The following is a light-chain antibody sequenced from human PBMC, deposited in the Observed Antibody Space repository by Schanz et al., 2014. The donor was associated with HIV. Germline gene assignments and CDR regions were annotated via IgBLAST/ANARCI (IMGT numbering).Light chain of an antibody. CDR1: SSDAGGYNY. V-gene: IGLV2-8*01. J-gene: IGLJ2*01. CDR3: LSYAGNKNVI. Sequence: QSALTQPASVSGSPGQSITISCTGTSSDAGGYNYPSWYQQHPGKAPKVMIYEGSKRPSGVPDRFSGSKSGNTASLTVSGLQTEDEADYYCLSYAGNKNVIFGGGTKLTVL. CDR2: EGS.